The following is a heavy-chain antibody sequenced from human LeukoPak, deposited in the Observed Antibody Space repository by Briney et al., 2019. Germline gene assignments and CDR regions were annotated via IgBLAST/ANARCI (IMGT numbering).Heavy chain of an antibody. CDR1: GFTFGDYA. D-gene: IGHD3-22*01. CDR2: IRSKAYGGTT. J-gene: IGHJ3*02. V-gene: IGHV3-49*03. CDR3: TRTSTYYYDSSGYPLDAFDI. Sequence: GGSLRLSCTASGFTFGDYAMSWFRQAPGKGLEGVGFIRSKAYGGTTEYAASVEGRFTISRDDSKSIAYLQMNSLKTEDTAVYYCTRTSTYYYDSSGYPLDAFDIWGQGTMVTVSA.